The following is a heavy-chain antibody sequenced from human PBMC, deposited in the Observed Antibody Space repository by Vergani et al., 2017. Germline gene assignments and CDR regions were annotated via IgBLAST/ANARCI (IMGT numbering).Heavy chain of an antibody. CDR2: IYYSGST. CDR3: ASSGYSSSWYPNYYYYGMDV. Sequence: QVQLQESGPGLVKPSETLSLTCTVSGGSISSYYWSWIRQPPGKGLEWIGYIYYSGSTNYNPSLKSRVTISVDTSKNQFSLKLSSVTAADTAVYYCASSGYSSSWYPNYYYYGMDVWGQGTTVTVSS. J-gene: IGHJ6*02. V-gene: IGHV4-59*01. D-gene: IGHD6-13*01. CDR1: GGSISSYY.